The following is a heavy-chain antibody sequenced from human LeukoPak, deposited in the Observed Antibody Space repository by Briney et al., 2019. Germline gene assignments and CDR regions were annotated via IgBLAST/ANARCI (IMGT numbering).Heavy chain of an antibody. Sequence: SVKVSCKASGGTFSSYAISWVRPAPGQGLEWMGRIIPILGIANYAQKFQGRVTITADKSTSTAYMELSSLRSEDTAVYYCAREDGRGLRYFDWLLNYWGQGTLVTVSS. CDR2: IIPILGIA. D-gene: IGHD3-9*01. CDR1: GGTFSSYA. V-gene: IGHV1-69*04. CDR3: AREDGRGLRYFDWLLNY. J-gene: IGHJ4*02.